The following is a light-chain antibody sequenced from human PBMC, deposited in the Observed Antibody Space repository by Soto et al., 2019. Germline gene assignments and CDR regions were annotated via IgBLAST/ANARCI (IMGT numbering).Light chain of an antibody. J-gene: IGKJ5*01. Sequence: DIVLTQSPATLSLAPGNRVTLSCRANERISHCLAWYQQRPGQAPRILIYDASFRATGIPERFSGSGSGTDFTLSISSLEPEDFAVYYCQLSQQRSSWPPIAFGQGTRLDLK. V-gene: IGKV3-11*01. CDR2: DAS. CDR1: ERISHC. CDR3: QLSQQRSSWPPIA.